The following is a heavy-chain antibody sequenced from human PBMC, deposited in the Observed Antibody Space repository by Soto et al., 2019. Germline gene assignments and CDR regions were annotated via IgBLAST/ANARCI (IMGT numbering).Heavy chain of an antibody. CDR2: IYYSGST. CDR3: ARVRYCSGGSCYPRFDP. J-gene: IGHJ5*02. CDR1: GGSFSGYY. D-gene: IGHD2-15*01. V-gene: IGHV4-31*11. Sequence: SETLSLTCAVYGGSFSGYYWSWIRQHPGKGLEWIGYIYYSGSTYYNPSLKSRVTISVDTSKNQFSLKLSSVTAADTAVYCCARVRYCSGGSCYPRFDPWGQGTLVTVSS.